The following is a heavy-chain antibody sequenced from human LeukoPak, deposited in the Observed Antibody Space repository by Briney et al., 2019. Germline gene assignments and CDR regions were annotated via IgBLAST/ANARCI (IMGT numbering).Heavy chain of an antibody. J-gene: IGHJ6*03. CDR2: IYYSGST. CDR3: ARFPGSAEYRHYYYMDV. Sequence: SETLSLTCTVSGGSISSYYWSWIRQPPGKGLEWIGFIYYSGSTNYNPSLKSRVIISLDTSKNQFSLKLSSVTAADTAVYYCARFPGSAEYRHYYYMDVWGKGTTVTVSS. D-gene: IGHD2-15*01. CDR1: GGSISSYY. V-gene: IGHV4-59*01.